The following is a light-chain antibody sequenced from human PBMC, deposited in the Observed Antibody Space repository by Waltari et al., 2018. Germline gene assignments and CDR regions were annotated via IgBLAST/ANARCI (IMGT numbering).Light chain of an antibody. CDR1: ELPRKY. CDR2: EDT. CDR3: YSSDSTGLRV. J-gene: IGLJ1*01. V-gene: IGLV3-10*01. Sequence: SYELTHTPSVSVSPGQTARITCSGHELPRKYAYWFQQKSGQAPRLVIYEDTKRPSGSHARFSGARSGTVATLTITGAQVDDEADYYCYSSDSTGLRVFGGGTTVVVL.